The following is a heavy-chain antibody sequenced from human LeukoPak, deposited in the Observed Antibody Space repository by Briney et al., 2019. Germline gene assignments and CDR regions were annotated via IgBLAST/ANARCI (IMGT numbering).Heavy chain of an antibody. D-gene: IGHD1/OR15-1a*01. J-gene: IGHJ6*02. CDR2: IYLYGTT. CDR3: ARQKWEQQGRDYYFNGLDV. V-gene: IGHV4-4*02. Sequence: SESLSLTCSVSIGSISSSKWWSWVRQSPVKGLEWIGEIYLYGTTNYNPSFTSRVTMSVDRSRNQFSLKLTSVTAADTAVYYCARQKWEQQGRDYYFNGLDVWGPGTTVIVSS. CDR1: IGSISSSKW.